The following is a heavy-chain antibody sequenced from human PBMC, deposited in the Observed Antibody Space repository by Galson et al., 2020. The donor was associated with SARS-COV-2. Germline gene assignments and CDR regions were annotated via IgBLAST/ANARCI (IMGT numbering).Heavy chain of an antibody. CDR1: GFTFISYG. CDR2: ISYDGSNK. J-gene: IGHJ6*02. V-gene: IGHV3-30*18. CDR3: AKVLPHYYYGMDV. Sequence: GGSLRLSCAASGFTFISYGMHWVRQAPGKGLEWVAFISYDGSNKYYADSVKCRFTISRDNSKHTLYLQMNSLRAEDTAVYYCAKVLPHYYYGMDVWGQGTTDTVSS.